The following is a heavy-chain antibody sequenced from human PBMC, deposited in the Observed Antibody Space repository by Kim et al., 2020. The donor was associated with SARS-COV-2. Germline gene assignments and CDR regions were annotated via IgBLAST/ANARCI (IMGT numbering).Heavy chain of an antibody. Sequence: GSTYYNPSLKSRVTISVDTSKNQFSLKLSSVTAADTAVYYCARGTVNFDYWGQGTLVTVSS. J-gene: IGHJ4*02. CDR3: ARGTVNFDY. V-gene: IGHV4-39*07. CDR2: GST. D-gene: IGHD4-17*01.